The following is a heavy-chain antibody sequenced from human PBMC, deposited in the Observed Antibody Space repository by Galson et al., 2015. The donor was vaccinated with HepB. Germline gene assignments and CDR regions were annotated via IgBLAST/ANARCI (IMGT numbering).Heavy chain of an antibody. Sequence: SVKVSCKASGYTFTSYGISWVRQAPGQGLEWMGWISTYNGNTNYAQKFQGRVTMTTDTSTSTAYMELRSLRSDDTAVYYCARGSQGGHYYHGMDVWGKGTTVTVSS. CDR2: ISTYNGNT. J-gene: IGHJ6*04. CDR3: ARGSQGGHYYHGMDV. V-gene: IGHV1-18*01. D-gene: IGHD3-16*01. CDR1: GYTFTSYG.